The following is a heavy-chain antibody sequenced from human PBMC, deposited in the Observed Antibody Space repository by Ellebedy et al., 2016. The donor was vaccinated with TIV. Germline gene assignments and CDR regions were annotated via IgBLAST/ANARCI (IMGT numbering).Heavy chain of an antibody. J-gene: IGHJ4*02. CDR2: ISSDGSNK. CDR3: ARGGSSGSSDY. D-gene: IGHD3-10*01. V-gene: IGHV3-30*03. CDR1: GFTFRSNG. Sequence: GGSLRLSXVASGFTFRSNGIYWVRQAQGKGLEWVAVISSDGSNKYYADSVKGRFTISRDNSKNTLYLQMNSRRTDDMAVYYCARGGSSGSSDYWGQGTLVTVSS.